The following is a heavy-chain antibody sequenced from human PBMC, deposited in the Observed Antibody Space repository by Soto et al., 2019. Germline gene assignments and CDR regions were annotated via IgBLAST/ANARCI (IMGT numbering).Heavy chain of an antibody. J-gene: IGHJ4*02. CDR1: GFNFANYA. V-gene: IGHV3-23*01. Sequence: EVQLLESGGGLVQPGGSLRLSCGSSGFNFANYAMGWVRQAPGKGLEWVSGISSTGRRTYYADSVRGRFSISRDNSKNTVDLQNNSLRAEDAAVYYCAKVANVGVVVEYFDHWGQGSLVTVSS. CDR3: AKVANVGVVVEYFDH. D-gene: IGHD3-3*01. CDR2: ISSTGRRT.